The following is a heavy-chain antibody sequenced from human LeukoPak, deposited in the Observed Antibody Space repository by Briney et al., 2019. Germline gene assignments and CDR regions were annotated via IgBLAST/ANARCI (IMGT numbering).Heavy chain of an antibody. V-gene: IGHV4-59*01. D-gene: IGHD3-16*02. CDR2: IYYSGST. CDR3: ARGDYVWGSYRYNRNWFDP. Sequence: SETLSLTCTVSGGSINSYYWSWIRQPPGKGLEWIGYIYYSGSTNYNPSLKSRVTISVDTSKNQFSLKLSSVTAADTAVYYCARGDYVWGSYRYNRNWFDPWGQGTLVTVSS. CDR1: GGSINSYY. J-gene: IGHJ5*02.